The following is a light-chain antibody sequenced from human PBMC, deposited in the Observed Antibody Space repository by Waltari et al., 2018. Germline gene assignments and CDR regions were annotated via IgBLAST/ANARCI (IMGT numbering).Light chain of an antibody. Sequence: EIVLTQSPGTLSLSPGERATLPCRASQSVSSSYLAWYQQKPGQAPRVLNHGASNRATGIPDRFSGSGSGTDFTLTISRLEPEDFAVYYCQQYGSSPWTFGQGTKVEIK. CDR2: GAS. V-gene: IGKV3-20*01. CDR1: QSVSSSY. CDR3: QQYGSSPWT. J-gene: IGKJ1*01.